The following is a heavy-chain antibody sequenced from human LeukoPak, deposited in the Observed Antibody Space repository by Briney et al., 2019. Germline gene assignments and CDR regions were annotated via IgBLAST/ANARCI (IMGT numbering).Heavy chain of an antibody. D-gene: IGHD5-12*01. Sequence: ASVKVSCKASGGTFSSYAISWVRQAPGQGLEWMGGIIPIFGTANYAQKFQGRVTITADESTSTAYMELSSLRSEDTAVYYCASGPTIVAAEDLWFDPWGQGTLVTVSS. V-gene: IGHV1-69*01. CDR3: ASGPTIVAAEDLWFDP. CDR2: IIPIFGTA. CDR1: GGTFSSYA. J-gene: IGHJ5*02.